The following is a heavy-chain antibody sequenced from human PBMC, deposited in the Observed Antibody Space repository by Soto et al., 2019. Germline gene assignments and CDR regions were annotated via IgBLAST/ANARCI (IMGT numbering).Heavy chain of an antibody. D-gene: IGHD1-26*01. CDR2: ISLSSSTI. J-gene: IGHJ6*02. V-gene: IGHV3-48*02. Sequence: PGGSLRFSSSGSGFTFSSYGMNWVRQAPGKGLEWVSYISLSSSTIYYADSVKGRFTISRDNAKNSLYLQMNSLRDEDTAVYYCARAVSGYYGMDVWGQGTTVTVSS. CDR3: ARAVSGYYGMDV. CDR1: GFTFSSYG.